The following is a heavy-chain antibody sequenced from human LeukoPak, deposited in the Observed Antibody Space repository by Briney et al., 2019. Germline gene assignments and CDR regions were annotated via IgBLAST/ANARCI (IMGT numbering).Heavy chain of an antibody. CDR1: GYTFTGYY. CDR3: AREGDPYIVVVPAATGY. CDR2: INPNSGGT. Sequence: ASVKVSCKASGYTFTGYYMHWVRQPPGQGLEWMGWINPNSGGTNYAQKFQGRVTMTRDTSISTAYMELSRLRSDDTAVYYCAREGDPYIVVVPAATGYWGQGTLVTVSS. V-gene: IGHV1-2*02. D-gene: IGHD2-2*01. J-gene: IGHJ4*02.